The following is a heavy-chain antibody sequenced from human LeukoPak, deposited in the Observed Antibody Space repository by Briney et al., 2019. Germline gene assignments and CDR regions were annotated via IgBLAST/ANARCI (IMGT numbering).Heavy chain of an antibody. CDR3: ARGATGWFDP. Sequence: SETLSLTCTVSGGSISSSSYYWGWIRQPPGKGLEWIGEINHSGSTNYNPSLKSRVTISVDTSKNQFSLKLSSVTAADTAVYYCARGATGWFDPWGQGTLVTVSS. V-gene: IGHV4-39*07. CDR1: GGSISSSSYY. CDR2: INHSGST. J-gene: IGHJ5*02.